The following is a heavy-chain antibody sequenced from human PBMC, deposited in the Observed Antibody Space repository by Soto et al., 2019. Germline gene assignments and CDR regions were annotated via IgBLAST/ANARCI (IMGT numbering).Heavy chain of an antibody. D-gene: IGHD5-12*01. CDR2: ISYDGTNK. J-gene: IGHJ4*02. V-gene: IGHV3-30-3*01. CDR3: ARVRGYSGYDVFDY. Sequence: QVQLVESGGGVVQPGRSLRLSCAASGFTFSSYAVHWVRQAPGKGLEWVAVISYDGTNKYYADSVKGRFTISRDNSNNTLYLQMNSLRAEDTAVYYCARVRGYSGYDVFDYWGQGTLVTVSS. CDR1: GFTFSSYA.